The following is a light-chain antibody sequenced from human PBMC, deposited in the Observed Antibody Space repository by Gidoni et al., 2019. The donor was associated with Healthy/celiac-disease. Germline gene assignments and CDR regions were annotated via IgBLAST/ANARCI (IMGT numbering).Light chain of an antibody. J-gene: IGKJ4*01. CDR1: QGISSY. CDR2: AAS. CDR3: QQSNSYLFT. V-gene: IGKV1-9*01. Sequence: DIQFTQSPSFLSSSVGDRVTITCRASQGISSYLTWYQQKPGKAPKLLIYAASSLQSGVPSRFRGSGAGTEFTLTISRLQPEDFANYYCQQSNSYLFTFGEGTKVEIK.